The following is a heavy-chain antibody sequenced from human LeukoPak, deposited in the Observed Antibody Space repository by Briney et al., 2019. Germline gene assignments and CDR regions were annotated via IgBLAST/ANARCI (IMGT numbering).Heavy chain of an antibody. CDR3: ARGILEKGYFDL. J-gene: IGHJ2*01. CDR2: IEHSGST. Sequence: PSETLSLTCAVYGGSFSDYYWSWIRQTPGEGLKWIGGIEHSGSTDYNPSLKSRVTMSVDTSKNQFSLKLTSVTDADTAVYYCARGILEKGYFDLWGRDALVTVSS. CDR1: GGSFSDYY. V-gene: IGHV4-34*01. D-gene: IGHD3-3*01.